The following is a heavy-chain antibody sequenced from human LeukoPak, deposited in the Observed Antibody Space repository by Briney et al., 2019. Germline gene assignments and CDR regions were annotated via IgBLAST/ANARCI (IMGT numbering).Heavy chain of an antibody. Sequence: PSETLSLTCAVYGGSFSGYYWSWIRQPPGKGLEWIGEINHSGSTNYNPSLKSRVTISVDTSKNQFSLKLSSVTAADTAVYYCARSPDYYGSGHPHYWGQGTLVTVSS. CDR2: INHSGST. D-gene: IGHD3-10*01. CDR1: GGSFSGYY. J-gene: IGHJ4*02. CDR3: ARSPDYYGSGHPHY. V-gene: IGHV4-34*01.